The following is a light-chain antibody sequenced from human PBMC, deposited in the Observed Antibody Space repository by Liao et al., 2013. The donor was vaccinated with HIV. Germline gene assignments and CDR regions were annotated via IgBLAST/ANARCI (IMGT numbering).Light chain of an antibody. V-gene: IGLV3-21*01. CDR3: QAWDSSIYVV. CDR2: YDS. CDR1: NIGSKG. Sequence: SYVLTQPPSVSVAPGKTARITCGGNNIGSKGVHWYQQKPGQAPVLVMYYDSDRPSGIPERFSGSRSGNTATLTISGTQTMDEADYYCQAWDSSIYVVFGGGTKLTVL. J-gene: IGLJ2*01.